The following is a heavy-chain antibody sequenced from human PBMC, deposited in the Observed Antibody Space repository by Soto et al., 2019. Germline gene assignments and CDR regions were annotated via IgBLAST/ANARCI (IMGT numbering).Heavy chain of an antibody. CDR1: GGSISSGDYY. CDR2: IYYSGST. V-gene: IGHV4-30-4*01. J-gene: IGHJ5*02. Sequence: SETLSLTCTVSGGSISSGDYYWSWIRQPPGKGLEWIGYIYYSGSTYYNPSLKSRVTISVDTSKNQFSLKLSSVTAADTAVYYCARESIAVAGLNCFDPWGQGTLSTV. D-gene: IGHD6-19*01. CDR3: ARESIAVAGLNCFDP.